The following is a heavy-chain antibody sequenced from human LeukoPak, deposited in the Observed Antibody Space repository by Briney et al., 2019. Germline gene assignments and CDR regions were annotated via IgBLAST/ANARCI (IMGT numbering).Heavy chain of an antibody. V-gene: IGHV5-51*01. Sequence: GESLKISCKGSGYSFTSYWIGWVRQMPGKGLEWMGIIYPGDSDTRYSPSFQGQVTISADKSISTAYLQWSSLKASDTAMYYCARHLRALGYCSSTSCYKGIESSTSYYYYYMDVWGKGTTVTVSS. J-gene: IGHJ6*03. D-gene: IGHD2-2*02. CDR2: IYPGDSDT. CDR1: GYSFTSYW. CDR3: ARHLRALGYCSSTSCYKGIESSTSYYYYYMDV.